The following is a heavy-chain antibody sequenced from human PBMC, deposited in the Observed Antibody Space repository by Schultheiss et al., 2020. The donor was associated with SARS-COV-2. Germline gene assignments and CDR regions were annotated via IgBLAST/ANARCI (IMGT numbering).Heavy chain of an antibody. Sequence: SQTLSLTCAISGDSVSSNSAAWNWIRQSPSRGLEWLGRTYYRSKWYNDYVLSVKSRITITPDTSKNQFSLHLNSVTPEDTAVYYCTRGTEADFDYWGQGTLVTVSS. CDR1: GDSVSSNSAA. V-gene: IGHV6-1*01. J-gene: IGHJ4*02. CDR2: TYYRSKWYN. CDR3: TRGTEADFDY.